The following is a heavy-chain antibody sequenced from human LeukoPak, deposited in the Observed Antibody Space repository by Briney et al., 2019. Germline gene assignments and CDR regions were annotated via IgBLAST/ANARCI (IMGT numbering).Heavy chain of an antibody. CDR3: AKDPRYSGLSGFDY. Sequence: GGSLRLSCAASGFTFSSYAMSWVRQAPGKGLEWVSGISGIGGTTYYADSVKGRFTISRDNSKNTLYLQMNSLRAEDTAVYYCAKDPRYSGLSGFDYWGQGTLVTVSS. J-gene: IGHJ4*02. CDR2: ISGIGGTT. D-gene: IGHD1-26*01. CDR1: GFTFSSYA. V-gene: IGHV3-23*01.